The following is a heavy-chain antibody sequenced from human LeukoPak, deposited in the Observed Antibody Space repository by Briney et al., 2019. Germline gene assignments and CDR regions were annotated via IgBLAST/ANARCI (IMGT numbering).Heavy chain of an antibody. CDR2: ISSNGGST. CDR3: ARGSPVTTADY. CDR1: GFTFSSYA. Sequence: GGSLRLSCAASGFTFSSYAMHWVRQAPGKGLEYVSAISSNGGSTYYANSVKGRFTISRDNSKNTLYLQMGSLRAEDMAVYYCARGSPVTTADYWGKGTLVTVSS. V-gene: IGHV3-64*01. D-gene: IGHD4-17*01. J-gene: IGHJ4*02.